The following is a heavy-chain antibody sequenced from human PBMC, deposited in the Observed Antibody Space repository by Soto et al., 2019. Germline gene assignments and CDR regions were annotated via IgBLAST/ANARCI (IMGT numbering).Heavy chain of an antibody. CDR3: ARSYGELVSNYYYYGMDV. Sequence: ASETLSLTCTVSGGSISSYYWSWIRQPPGKGLEWIGYIYYSGSTNYNPSLKSRVTISVDTSKNQFSLKLSSVTAADTAVYYCARSYGELVSNYYYYGMDVWGQGTTVTVSS. V-gene: IGHV4-59*01. CDR1: GGSISSYY. CDR2: IYYSGST. J-gene: IGHJ6*02. D-gene: IGHD6-6*01.